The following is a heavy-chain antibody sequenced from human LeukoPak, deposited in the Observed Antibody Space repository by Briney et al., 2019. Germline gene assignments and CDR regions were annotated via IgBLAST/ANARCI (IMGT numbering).Heavy chain of an antibody. J-gene: IGHJ4*02. CDR3: ARVDLVVVPAARNYFDY. CDR1: GYTFTSYG. D-gene: IGHD2-2*03. Sequence: ASVKVSCKASGYTFTSYGISWVRQAPGQGGEWMGWISAENGNTKYAPEFQGRVTMTREISTSTAYMELRSLRSDDTALYYCARVDLVVVPAARNYFDYWGQGTLVTVSS. CDR2: ISAENGNT. V-gene: IGHV1-18*01.